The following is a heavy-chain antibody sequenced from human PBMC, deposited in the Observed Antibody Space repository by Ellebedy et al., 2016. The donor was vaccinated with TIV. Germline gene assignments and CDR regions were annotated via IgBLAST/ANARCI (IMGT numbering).Heavy chain of an antibody. D-gene: IGHD5-18*01. V-gene: IGHV4-34*01. J-gene: IGHJ4*02. CDR2: INHSGST. CDR3: ARGEKDIGYSYVDY. CDR1: GGSFSGYY. Sequence: MPSETLSLTCAVYGGSFSGYYWSWIRQPPGKGLEWIGEINHSGSTNYNPSLKSRVTISVDTSKNQFSLKLSSVTAADTAVYYCARGEKDIGYSYVDYWGQGTLVTVSS.